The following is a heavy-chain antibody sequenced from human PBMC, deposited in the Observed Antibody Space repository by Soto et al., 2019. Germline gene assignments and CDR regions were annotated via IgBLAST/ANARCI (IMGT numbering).Heavy chain of an antibody. V-gene: IGHV1-69*13. CDR2: IIPIFGTA. D-gene: IGHD3-9*01. J-gene: IGHJ6*02. Sequence: ASVKVSCKASGGTFSSYAISWVRQAPGQGLEWMGGIIPIFGTANYAQKFQGRVTITADESTSTAYMELSSLRSEDTAVYYCARISTTGYYIGGPDYYYYYGMDVWGQGTTVTVSS. CDR1: GGTFSSYA. CDR3: ARISTTGYYIGGPDYYYYYGMDV.